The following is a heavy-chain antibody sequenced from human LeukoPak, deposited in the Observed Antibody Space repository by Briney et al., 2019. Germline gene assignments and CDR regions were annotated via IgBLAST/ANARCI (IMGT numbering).Heavy chain of an antibody. CDR2: IYYSGST. J-gene: IGHJ4*02. CDR1: GGSISSSSYY. V-gene: IGHV4-39*07. CDR3: ARGPGLIYYDSSGYYI. Sequence: SETLSLTCTVSGGSISSSSYYWGWIRQPPGKGLEWIGSIYYSGSTYYNPSLKSRVTISVDTSKNQFSLKLSSVTAADTAVYYCARGPGLIYYDSSGYYIWGQGTLVTVSS. D-gene: IGHD3-22*01.